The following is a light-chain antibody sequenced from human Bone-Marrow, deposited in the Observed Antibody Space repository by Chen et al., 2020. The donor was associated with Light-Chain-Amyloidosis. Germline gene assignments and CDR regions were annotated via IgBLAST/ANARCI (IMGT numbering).Light chain of an antibody. Sequence: SYELTQPPSVSVSPGHTARITCAGDDLPTKYAYWYQQKPGQAPVLVIHRDNERPSGISERFSGSRSGTTATLTISGVQAEDEADYHCQSADSSGTYEVIFGGGTKLTVL. CDR2: RDN. CDR1: DLPTKY. J-gene: IGLJ2*01. CDR3: QSADSSGTYEVI. V-gene: IGLV3-25*03.